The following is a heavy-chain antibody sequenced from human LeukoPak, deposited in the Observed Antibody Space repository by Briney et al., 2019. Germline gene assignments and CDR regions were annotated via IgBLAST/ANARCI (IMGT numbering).Heavy chain of an antibody. CDR3: ARVKPTGSSWYYYYYYMDV. J-gene: IGHJ6*03. CDR2: ISSSSSYI. V-gene: IGHV3-21*01. CDR1: GFTFSSYS. D-gene: IGHD6-13*01. Sequence: GGSLRLSCAASGFTFSSYSMNWVRQAPGKGLEWVSSISSSSSYIYYADSVKGRFTISRDNAKNSLYLQMNSLRAEDTAVYYCARVKPTGSSWYYYYYYMDVWGKGTTVTVSS.